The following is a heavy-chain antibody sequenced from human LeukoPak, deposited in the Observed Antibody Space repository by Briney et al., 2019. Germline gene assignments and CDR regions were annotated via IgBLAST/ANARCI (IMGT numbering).Heavy chain of an antibody. CDR3: ARHVEVPAPRWDYYYYYMDV. J-gene: IGHJ6*03. V-gene: IGHV4-39*01. D-gene: IGHD2-2*01. Sequence: SETLSLTCTVSGGSISSSSYYWGWIRQPPGKGLEWIGSIYYSGSTYYNPSLKSRVTISVDTSKNQFSLKLSSVTAADTAVYYCARHVEVPAPRWDYYYYYMDVWGKGTTVTVSS. CDR2: IYYSGST. CDR1: GGSISSSSYY.